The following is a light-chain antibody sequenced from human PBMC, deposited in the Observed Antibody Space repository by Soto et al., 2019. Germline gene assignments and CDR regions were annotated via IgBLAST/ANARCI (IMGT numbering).Light chain of an antibody. J-gene: IGKJ3*01. CDR1: QSVSSSY. CDR2: GAS. Sequence: EIVLTQSPGTLSLSPGERATLSCRASQSVSSSYLAWYQQKPGQAPRLLIYGASSRATGIPDRFSGSGSGTAFTIIIIGLELEDVEFYKWQHCGRSFTFGPGTKVDIK. V-gene: IGKV3-20*01. CDR3: QHCGRSFT.